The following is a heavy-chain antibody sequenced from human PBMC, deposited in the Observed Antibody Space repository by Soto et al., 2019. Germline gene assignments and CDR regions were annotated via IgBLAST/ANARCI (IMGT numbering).Heavy chain of an antibody. CDR1: GYTFTGYY. D-gene: IGHD6-13*01. Sequence: ASVKVSCKASGYTFTGYYMHWVRQAPGQGLEWMGWINPNSGGTNYAQKFQGWVTMTRDTSISTAYMELSRLRSDDTAVYYCAREWYSSRYYYGMDVWGQGTTVTVSS. CDR2: INPNSGGT. J-gene: IGHJ6*02. V-gene: IGHV1-2*04. CDR3: AREWYSSRYYYGMDV.